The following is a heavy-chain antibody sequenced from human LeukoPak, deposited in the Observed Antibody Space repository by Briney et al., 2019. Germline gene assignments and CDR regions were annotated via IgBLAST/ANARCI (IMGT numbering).Heavy chain of an antibody. D-gene: IGHD2-15*01. Sequence: GGSLRLSCAASGFTVSSNYMSWVRQAPGKGLEWVSIIYNGGGRNYADSVKGRFTISRDNSKNMLYLQMNSVRAEDTAVYYCARNLFGCSESNCTSDDSWGQGTLVTVSS. J-gene: IGHJ4*02. CDR3: ARNLFGCSESNCTSDDS. CDR1: GFTVSSNY. CDR2: IYNGGGR. V-gene: IGHV3-53*01.